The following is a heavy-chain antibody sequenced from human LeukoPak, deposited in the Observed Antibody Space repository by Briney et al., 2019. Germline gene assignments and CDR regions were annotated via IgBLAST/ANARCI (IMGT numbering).Heavy chain of an antibody. CDR1: GFTFSSYA. V-gene: IGHV3-15*01. J-gene: IGHJ4*02. CDR2: IKSKTHGGTT. Sequence: PGGSLRLSCAASGFTFSSYAMSWVRQAPGKGLEWVGRIKSKTHGGTTDYAAPVKGRFTISRDDSKNTLYLQMNSLKTEDTAVYYCTTVYDSSGYYRRGFDYWGQGTLVTVSS. CDR3: TTVYDSSGYYRRGFDY. D-gene: IGHD3-22*01.